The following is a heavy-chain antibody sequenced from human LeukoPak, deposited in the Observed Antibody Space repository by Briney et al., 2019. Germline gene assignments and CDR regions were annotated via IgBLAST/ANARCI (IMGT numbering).Heavy chain of an antibody. D-gene: IGHD6-19*01. CDR2: INPNSGGT. V-gene: IGHV1-2*02. CDR3: ARASWSSGWSIDY. CDR1: GYTFTGYY. Sequence: ASVKVSCKASGYTFTGYYMHWVRQAPGQGLEWMGWINPNSGGTNYAQKFQGRVTMTRDTSISTAYMELSRLRSDDTAVYYCARASWSSGWSIDYWGQGTLVTVSS. J-gene: IGHJ4*02.